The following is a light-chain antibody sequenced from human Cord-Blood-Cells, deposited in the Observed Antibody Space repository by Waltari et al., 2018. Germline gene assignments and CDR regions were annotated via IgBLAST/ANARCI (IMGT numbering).Light chain of an antibody. CDR1: SSDVGGYNY. CDR2: DVS. J-gene: IGLJ3*02. V-gene: IGLV2-14*03. CDR3: SSYTSSSTWV. Sequence: QSALTQPASVSGSPGQSITISCTGTSSDVGGYNYVSWYQQHTGKAPKLMIYDVSNRPSGLSNRFSGSKSGNTASLTISGLQAEDEADYYCSSYTSSSTWVFGGGTKLTVL.